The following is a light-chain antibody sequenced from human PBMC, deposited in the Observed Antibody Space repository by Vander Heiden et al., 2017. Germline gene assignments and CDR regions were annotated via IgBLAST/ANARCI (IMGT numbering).Light chain of an antibody. Sequence: DIQMTQSPSSLSASVGDRVTITCRASQSISSYLNWYQQKPGEAPKVLIYAASSLQSGVPSRFSGSGSGTDFTLTISSLQPEDCAIYYCQQSYSTGFTFGPGTKVDIK. V-gene: IGKV1-39*01. J-gene: IGKJ3*01. CDR1: QSISSY. CDR3: QQSYSTGFT. CDR2: AAS.